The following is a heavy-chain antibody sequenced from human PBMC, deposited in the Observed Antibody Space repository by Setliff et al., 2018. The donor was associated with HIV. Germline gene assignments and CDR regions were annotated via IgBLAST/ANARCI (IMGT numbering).Heavy chain of an antibody. Sequence: SETLSLTCAVYTGSFSGYYWSWIRQPTGKGLEWIGTIYYSGDTQYNPSFKTRVIMSVDTSKNQFSLRLNSVTAADTAVYYCARDSANGKTANLNYLDVWGKGTTVTVSS. V-gene: IGHV4-34*01. CDR2: IYYSGDT. CDR3: ARDSANGKTANLNYLDV. CDR1: TGSFSGYY. J-gene: IGHJ6*03. D-gene: IGHD2-8*01.